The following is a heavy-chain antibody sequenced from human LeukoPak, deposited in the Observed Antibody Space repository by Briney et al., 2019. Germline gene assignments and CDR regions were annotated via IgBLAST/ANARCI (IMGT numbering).Heavy chain of an antibody. CDR3: ARDSSLWFGELWGIDY. V-gene: IGHV3-48*03. CDR1: GFTFSGYA. J-gene: IGHJ4*02. CDR2: ISSTGGTI. D-gene: IGHD3-10*01. Sequence: GGSLRLSCAASGFTFSGYAMNWVRQAPGKGLEWLSHISSTGGTIYYADSVKGRFTISRDNSKNTLYPQMNSLRAEDTAVYYCARDSSLWFGELWGIDYWGQGTLVTVSS.